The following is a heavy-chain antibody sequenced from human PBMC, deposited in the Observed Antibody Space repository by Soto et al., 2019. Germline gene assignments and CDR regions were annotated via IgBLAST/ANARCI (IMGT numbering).Heavy chain of an antibody. CDR2: VSGSGLST. V-gene: IGHV3-23*01. CDR3: ATSYDSSGYDY. D-gene: IGHD3-22*01. J-gene: IGHJ4*02. CDR1: GFTFSGYA. Sequence: GGSLRLSCAASGFTFSGYAMGWVRQAPGKGLEWVSAVSGSGLSTYNADSERGRFTITRDNSKNTLYLRMDRLRAEDTAVYYCATSYDSSGYDYWGQGTLVTVSS.